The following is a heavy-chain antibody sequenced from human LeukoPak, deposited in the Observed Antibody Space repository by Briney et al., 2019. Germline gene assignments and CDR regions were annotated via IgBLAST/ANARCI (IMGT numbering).Heavy chain of an antibody. Sequence: ASVKVSCKASGGTFISYAISWVRQAPGQGLEWMGGIIPIFGTANYAQKFQGRVTITADESTSTAYMEPSSLRSEDTAVYYCANFGYYYDSSGSGSDWFDPWGQGTLVTVSS. CDR2: IIPIFGTA. CDR1: GGTFISYA. V-gene: IGHV1-69*13. J-gene: IGHJ5*02. CDR3: ANFGYYYDSSGSGSDWFDP. D-gene: IGHD3-22*01.